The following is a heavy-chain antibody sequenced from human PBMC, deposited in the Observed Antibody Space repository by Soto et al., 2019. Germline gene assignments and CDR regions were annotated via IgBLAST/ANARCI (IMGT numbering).Heavy chain of an antibody. V-gene: IGHV4-31*03. Sequence: QVQLQESGPGLVKPSQTLSLTCTVSGDSVTGGGFYWSWIRQHPGEGLEWIGYIHRSGSTYYNPSLKSRLSIFLDTSKNAFSLNLTSVTAADTATYFCARDGNKDAFDVWGQGTSVIVSS. CDR1: GDSVTGGGFY. D-gene: IGHD1-1*01. CDR2: IHRSGST. CDR3: ARDGNKDAFDV. J-gene: IGHJ3*01.